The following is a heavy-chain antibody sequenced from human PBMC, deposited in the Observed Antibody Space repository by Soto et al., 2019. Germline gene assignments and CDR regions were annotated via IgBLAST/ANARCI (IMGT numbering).Heavy chain of an antibody. Sequence: SATLSLTCRVSGGTISGYYWTWIRQPAGKGLEWIGRIYSSGNTKYNPSLQSRVTMSLDTSNNQFSLRLTSVAAADTAVYYCARGQRFSDWFDPWGQGTLVTVSS. CDR1: GGTISGYY. CDR2: IYSSGNT. V-gene: IGHV4-4*07. J-gene: IGHJ5*02. D-gene: IGHD3-3*01. CDR3: ARGQRFSDWFDP.